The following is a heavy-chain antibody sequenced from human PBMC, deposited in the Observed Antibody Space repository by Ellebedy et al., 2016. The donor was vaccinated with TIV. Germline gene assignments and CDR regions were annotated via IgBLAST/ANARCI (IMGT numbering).Heavy chain of an antibody. CDR2: IYPGDSDT. D-gene: IGHD2-2*01. Sequence: KVSCKGSGYSFTSYWIGWVRQMPGKGLEWMGIIYPGDSDTRYSPSFQGQVTISADKSISTAYLQWSSLKASDTAIYYCARRSEYCSSTSCYVVVDYWGQGTLVTVSS. CDR1: GYSFTSYW. CDR3: ARRSEYCSSTSCYVVVDY. V-gene: IGHV5-51*01. J-gene: IGHJ4*02.